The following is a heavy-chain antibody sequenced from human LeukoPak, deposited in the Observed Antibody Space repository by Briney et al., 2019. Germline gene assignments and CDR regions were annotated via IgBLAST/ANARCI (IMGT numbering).Heavy chain of an antibody. CDR2: INHSGST. CDR3: ARQDNTYHHYNLGWFDP. D-gene: IGHD5-24*01. Sequence: SETLSLTCAVYGGSFSGYYWSWIRQPPGKGLEWIGEINHSGSTNYNPSLKGRATISVDTSKNQFSLQLSSVTPEDTAVYYCARQDNTYHHYNLGWFDPWGQGTLVTVSS. J-gene: IGHJ5*02. CDR1: GGSFSGYY. V-gene: IGHV4-34*01.